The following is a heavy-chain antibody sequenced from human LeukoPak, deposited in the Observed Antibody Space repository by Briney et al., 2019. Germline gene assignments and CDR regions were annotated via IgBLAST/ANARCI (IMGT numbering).Heavy chain of an antibody. CDR1: GYTFTSYG. D-gene: IGHD3-22*01. CDR2: ISAYNGNT. V-gene: IGHV1-18*01. CDR3: AIDRGYYDSSGYVNWLDP. J-gene: IGHJ5*02. Sequence: ASVKVSCKASGYTFTSYGISWVRQAPGQGFEWMGWISAYNGNTNYAQKLQGRVTMTTDTSTSTAYMELRSLRSDDTAVYYCAIDRGYYDSSGYVNWLDPWGQGTLVTVSS.